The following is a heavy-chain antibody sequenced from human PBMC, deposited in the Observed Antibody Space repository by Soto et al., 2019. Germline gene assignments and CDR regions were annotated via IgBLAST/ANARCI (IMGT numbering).Heavy chain of an antibody. D-gene: IGHD3-3*01. CDR3: ARVPSSSGRAHFDY. V-gene: IGHV3-30-3*01. CDR1: GFTFSSYA. J-gene: IGHJ4*02. Sequence: QVQLVESGGGVVQPGRSLRLSCAASGFTFSSYAMHWVRQAPGKGLEWVAVISYDGSNKYYADSVEGRFTISRDNSKSTLYRQMNSLRAGDTAVYYWARVPSSSGRAHFDYWGQGTLVTVSS. CDR2: ISYDGSNK.